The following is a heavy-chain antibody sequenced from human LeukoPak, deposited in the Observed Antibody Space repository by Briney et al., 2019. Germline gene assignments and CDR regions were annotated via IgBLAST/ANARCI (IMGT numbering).Heavy chain of an antibody. Sequence: SVKVSCKASGGTFSNYAITWVRQAPGQGLEWMGGIIPIFHTANYAQNFQGRVTITADESTSTAYMELRSLRSEDTAVYYCARYSSWVRAHYFDYWGQGTLVTVSS. CDR1: GGTFSNYA. J-gene: IGHJ4*02. CDR2: IIPIFHTA. D-gene: IGHD3-10*01. V-gene: IGHV1-69*13. CDR3: ARYSSWVRAHYFDY.